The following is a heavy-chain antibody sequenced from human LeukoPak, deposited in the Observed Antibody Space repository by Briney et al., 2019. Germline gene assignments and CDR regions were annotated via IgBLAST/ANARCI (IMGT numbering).Heavy chain of an antibody. J-gene: IGHJ5*02. D-gene: IGHD2-21*02. CDR2: IYYSGST. Sequence: SETLSLTCTVSGGSISTYYWSWIRQPPGKGLEWIAYIYYSGSTNYNPSLKSRVTISIDTSKNQFSLKLSSVTAADTAVYYCARGDYCAGDCYYLWGQGTLVTVSS. CDR1: GGSISTYY. CDR3: ARGDYCAGDCYYL. V-gene: IGHV4-59*01.